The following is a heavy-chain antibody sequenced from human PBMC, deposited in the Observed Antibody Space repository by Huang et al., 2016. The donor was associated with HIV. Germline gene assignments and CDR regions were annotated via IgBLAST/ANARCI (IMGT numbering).Heavy chain of an antibody. J-gene: IGHJ1*01. D-gene: IGHD3-22*01. Sequence: QVQLVQSGAEVKKPGASVKVSCKASGYTFTNYTINWVRQAPGQSLEWRGWSSAYNGKTNYAQKVQGRGTMTKDTSTSTAYMELRSLISDDTAVYYCARERYYYDRSGYYTPVEYFHHWGQGTLVTVSS. CDR2: SSAYNGKT. CDR3: ARERYYYDRSGYYTPVEYFHH. CDR1: GYTFTNYT. V-gene: IGHV1-18*01.